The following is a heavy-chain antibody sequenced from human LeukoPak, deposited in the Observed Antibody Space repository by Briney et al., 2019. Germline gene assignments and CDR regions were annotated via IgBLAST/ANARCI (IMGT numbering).Heavy chain of an antibody. V-gene: IGHV5-51*01. D-gene: IGHD3-16*02. J-gene: IGHJ4*02. CDR3: ARGGTGPDYVWGSYRSYYFDY. CDR2: IYPGDSDT. CDR1: GYSFTSYW. Sequence: GESLKISCKGSGYSFTSYWIGWVRQMPGKGLEWMGIIYPGDSDTRYSPSFQGQVTISADKSISTAYLQWSSLKASDTAMYYCARGGTGPDYVWGSYRSYYFDYWGQGTLVTVSS.